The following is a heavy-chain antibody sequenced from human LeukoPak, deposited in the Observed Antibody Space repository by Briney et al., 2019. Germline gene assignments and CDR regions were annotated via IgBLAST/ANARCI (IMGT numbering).Heavy chain of an antibody. D-gene: IGHD1-1*01. J-gene: IGHJ4*02. CDR3: TRRALTSGHSDDC. Sequence: SETLSLTCAVSGVSISGSTNYWGCVRPPPGKGLEWIGSIYYNAATYSNPALASRVSISVYTFKNQFSLRLSSVTAADTAVYFCTRRALTSGHSDDCWGQGTQVTVSS. CDR2: IYYNAAT. CDR1: GVSISGSTNY. V-gene: IGHV4-39*01.